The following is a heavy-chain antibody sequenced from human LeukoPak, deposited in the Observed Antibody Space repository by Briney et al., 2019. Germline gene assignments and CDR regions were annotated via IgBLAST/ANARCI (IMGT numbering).Heavy chain of an antibody. CDR2: INPSGGST. D-gene: IGHD3-10*01. Sequence: ASVKVSCKASGYTFTSYYMHWVRQAPGQGLEWMGIINPSGGSTSYAQKFQGRVTMTRDMSTSTVYMELSSLRSEDTAVYYCARERFGDLTWVHWGQGTLVTVSS. CDR1: GYTFTSYY. CDR3: ARERFGDLTWVH. V-gene: IGHV1-46*01. J-gene: IGHJ4*02.